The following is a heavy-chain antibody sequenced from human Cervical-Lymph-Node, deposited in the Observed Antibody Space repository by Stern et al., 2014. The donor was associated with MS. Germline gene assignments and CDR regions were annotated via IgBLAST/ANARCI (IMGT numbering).Heavy chain of an antibody. J-gene: IGHJ4*02. CDR3: ARGHIPYAYNYLFDY. V-gene: IGHV3-33*01. CDR1: GFTFSSYG. CDR2: AWYDGSTA. Sequence: VQLEESGGGVVQPGTSLRLSCAASGFTFSSYGMHWVRLAPGKGLEWVALAWYDGSTAYYTNSVKGRFTISRDNSKNTLSLQMNSLTAEDTAVYYCARGHIPYAYNYLFDYWGQGTLVTVSS. D-gene: IGHD5-24*01.